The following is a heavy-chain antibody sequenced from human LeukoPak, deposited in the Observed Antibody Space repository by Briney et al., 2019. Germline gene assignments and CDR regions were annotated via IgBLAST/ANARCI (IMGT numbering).Heavy chain of an antibody. CDR3: ARGAAVAGIRATTTFDY. Sequence: SETLSLTCAVYGGSFSGYYWSWIRQPPGKGLEWIGEINHSGSTNYNPSLKSRVTISVDTSKSQFSLKLSSVTAADTAVYYCARGAAVAGIRATTTFDYWGQGTLVTVSS. V-gene: IGHV4-34*01. D-gene: IGHD6-19*01. J-gene: IGHJ4*02. CDR2: INHSGST. CDR1: GGSFSGYY.